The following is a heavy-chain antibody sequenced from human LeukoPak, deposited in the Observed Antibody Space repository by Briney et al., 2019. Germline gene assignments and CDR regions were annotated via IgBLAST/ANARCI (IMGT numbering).Heavy chain of an antibody. CDR1: GGTFSSYA. CDR3: ARDQGVVPAGYYYYMDV. Sequence: SVKVSCKASGGTFSSYAISWVRQAPGQGLEWMGGIIPIFGTANYAQKLQGRVTITTDESTSTAYMELSSLRSEDTAVYYCARDQGVVPAGYYYYMDVWGKGTTVTVSS. J-gene: IGHJ6*03. CDR2: IIPIFGTA. D-gene: IGHD2-2*01. V-gene: IGHV1-69*05.